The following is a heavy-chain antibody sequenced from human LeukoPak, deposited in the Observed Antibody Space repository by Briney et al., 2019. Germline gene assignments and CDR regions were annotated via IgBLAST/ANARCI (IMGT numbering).Heavy chain of an antibody. CDR1: GFTLSSYW. CDR2: IKQDGSEK. V-gene: IGHV3-7*01. J-gene: IGHJ4*02. CDR3: ARVEVGYSSGAFDY. D-gene: IGHD6-19*01. Sequence: GGSPRLSCAASGFTLSSYWMSWVRQAPGKGLEWVANIKQDGSEKYYVDSVKGRFTISRDNAKNSLYLQMNSLRAEDTAVYYCARVEVGYSSGAFDYWGQGTLVTVSS.